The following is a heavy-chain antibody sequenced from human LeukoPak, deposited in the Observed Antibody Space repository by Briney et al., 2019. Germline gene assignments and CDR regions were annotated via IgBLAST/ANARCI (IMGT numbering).Heavy chain of an antibody. CDR2: ISGSSSHI. Sequence: GGSLRLSCAASGLTFSSFSMNWVRQAPGKGLEWVASISGSSSHIYYASSVRGRFTVSRGNANNSLQLQMNSLRPDDTAVYYCARATPPRAAFDYWGPGTLVTVSS. V-gene: IGHV3-21*01. D-gene: IGHD6-25*01. CDR3: ARATPPRAAFDY. CDR1: GLTFSSFS. J-gene: IGHJ4*02.